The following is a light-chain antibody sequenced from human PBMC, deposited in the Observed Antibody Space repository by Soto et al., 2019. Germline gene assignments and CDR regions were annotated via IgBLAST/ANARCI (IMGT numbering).Light chain of an antibody. V-gene: IGLV2-14*03. CDR2: DVD. J-gene: IGLJ2*01. CDR1: SNAVGGYNY. Sequence: QSALTQPPSVSGSPGQSITVSCAGTSNAVGGYNYVSWYQQYPGKAPKVLIYDVDKRPPGISSRFSGSKSGSTASLTISGLQAEDEGEYFCTYLGRAAVFGGGTKLTVL. CDR3: TYLGRAAV.